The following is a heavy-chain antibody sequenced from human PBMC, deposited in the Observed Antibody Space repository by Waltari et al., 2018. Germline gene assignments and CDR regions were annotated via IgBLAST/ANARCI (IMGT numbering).Heavy chain of an antibody. CDR1: VGSLRTYF. D-gene: IGHD5-18*01. CDR2: INHGGST. J-gene: IGHJ4*02. Sequence: QVQLQQWGAGLLKPSETLSLTCAVYVGSLRTYFWSWIRQPPGKGLEWIGEINHGGSTNYNPSLKSRVTISVDTSKNQCSLKLRSVTAADTAVYYCARGYSNGYGPGDYWGQGTLVTVSS. V-gene: IGHV4-34*01. CDR3: ARGYSNGYGPGDY.